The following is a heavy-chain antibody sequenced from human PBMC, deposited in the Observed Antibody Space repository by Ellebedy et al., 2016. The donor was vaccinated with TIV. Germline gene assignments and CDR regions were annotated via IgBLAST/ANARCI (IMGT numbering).Heavy chain of an antibody. CDR2: IGTGGDT. J-gene: IGHJ2*01. Sequence: GGSLRLSCAASGFTFSDYDMHWVRQATGKGLEWVSAIGTGGDTYYPGSVKGRFTVSREDAKNSLYLQMNSLTAGDTAVYYCAREILDSLSHGWYFDLWGRGTLVTVSS. CDR1: GFTFSDYD. CDR3: AREILDSLSHGWYFDL. V-gene: IGHV3-13*01. D-gene: IGHD3-9*01.